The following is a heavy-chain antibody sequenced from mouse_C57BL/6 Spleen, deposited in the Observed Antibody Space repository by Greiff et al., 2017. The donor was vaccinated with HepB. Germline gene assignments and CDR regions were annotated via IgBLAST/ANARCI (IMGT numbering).Heavy chain of an antibody. D-gene: IGHD1-1*01. Sequence: EVQVVESGGDLVKPGGSLKLSCAASGFTFSSYGMSWVRQTPDKRLEWVATISSGGSYTYYPDSVKGRFTISRDNAKNTLYLQMSSLKSEDTAMYYCARRFTTVVAPYWYFDVWGTGTTVTVSS. J-gene: IGHJ1*03. CDR2: ISSGGSYT. V-gene: IGHV5-6*01. CDR1: GFTFSSYG. CDR3: ARRFTTVVAPYWYFDV.